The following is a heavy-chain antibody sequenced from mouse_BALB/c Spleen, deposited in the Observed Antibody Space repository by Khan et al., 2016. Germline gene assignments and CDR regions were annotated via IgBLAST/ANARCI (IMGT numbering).Heavy chain of an antibody. J-gene: IGHJ2*01. CDR1: GFTFSSYT. CDR2: ISNGGGST. D-gene: IGHD3-1*01. V-gene: IGHV5-12-2*01. CDR3: ARERRARADGYFDY. Sequence: EVELVESGGGLVQPGGSLKLSCAASGFTFSSYTMSWVRQTPEKRMEWVAYISNGGGSTYYPDTVKGRFTIYRANAKNNLYLQMSSRKSEDTAIYYCARERRARADGYFDYWGQRTTLTVSS.